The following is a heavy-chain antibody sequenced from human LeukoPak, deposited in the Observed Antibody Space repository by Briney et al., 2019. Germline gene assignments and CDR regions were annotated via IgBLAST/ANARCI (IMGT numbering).Heavy chain of an antibody. Sequence: GGSLRLSCAASGFTFRSYWMSWVRQAPGKGLEWVANIKRDGSEKNYVDSVKGRFTISRDNAQNSLYLQMNSLRAEDSSVYYCARPTTVTTISADAFDIWGQGTMVTVSS. CDR2: IKRDGSEK. CDR3: ARPTTVTTISADAFDI. D-gene: IGHD4-17*01. CDR1: GFTFRSYW. J-gene: IGHJ3*02. V-gene: IGHV3-7*01.